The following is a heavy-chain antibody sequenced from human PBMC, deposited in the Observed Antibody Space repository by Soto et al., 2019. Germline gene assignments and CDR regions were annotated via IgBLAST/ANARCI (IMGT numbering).Heavy chain of an antibody. CDR1: GGTFSSYS. J-gene: IGHJ6*01. CDR3: AIRTSVFGVVAMGGLDV. Sequence: QVQLVQSGAELKKPGSSVRVSCKASGGTFSSYSVNWVRQAPGQGLEWMGGIIPIFPTADNAQRFQGRVTITADKSTNTAYMEMSSLRSAATAACYCAIRTSVFGVVAMGGLDVWGQGTTVTVSS. CDR2: IIPIFPTA. V-gene: IGHV1-69*14. D-gene: IGHD3-3*01.